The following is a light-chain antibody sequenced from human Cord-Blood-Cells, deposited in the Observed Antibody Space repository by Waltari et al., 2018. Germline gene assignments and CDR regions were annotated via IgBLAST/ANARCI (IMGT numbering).Light chain of an antibody. CDR2: ELK. V-gene: IGLV6-57*03. CDR3: QSYASSGEV. Sequence: NFMLTQPHSVSESPGKTVTISCTRSRGSIASNYVQWDPHRPGSAPTSVISELKQRPPAVPVRFSGSIDRSSNSASLTISGLKTEDGADYFCQSYASSGEVFGGGTKLPVL. J-gene: IGLJ3*02. CDR1: RGSIASNY.